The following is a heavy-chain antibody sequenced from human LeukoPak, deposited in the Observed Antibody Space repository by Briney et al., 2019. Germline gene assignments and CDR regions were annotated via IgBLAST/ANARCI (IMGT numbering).Heavy chain of an antibody. CDR1: GFTFSNYA. CDR3: AKYYGSGKGYFDY. CDR2: ISGSGGST. Sequence: GGSLRLSCAASGFTFSNYAMSWVRQAPGKGLEWVSAISGSGGSTDYADSVKGRFTISRDNSKNTLYLQMNSLRAEDTAVYYCAKYYGSGKGYFDYWGRGTLVTVSS. D-gene: IGHD3-10*01. V-gene: IGHV3-23*01. J-gene: IGHJ4*02.